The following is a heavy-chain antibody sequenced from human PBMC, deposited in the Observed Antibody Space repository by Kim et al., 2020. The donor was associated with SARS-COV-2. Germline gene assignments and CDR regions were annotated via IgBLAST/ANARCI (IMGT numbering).Heavy chain of an antibody. J-gene: IGHJ6*02. CDR3: AREIVSYYGMDV. V-gene: IGHV3-30*01. CDR2: K. D-gene: IGHD1-26*01. Sequence: KYYAASLKGRFTISMDNSKSTLYLQMTSLGAEDTAVYYCAREIVSYYGMDVWGQGTTVTVSS.